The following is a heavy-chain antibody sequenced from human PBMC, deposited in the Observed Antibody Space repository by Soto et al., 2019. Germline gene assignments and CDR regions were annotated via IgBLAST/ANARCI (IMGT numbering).Heavy chain of an antibody. CDR3: ATRSMAWGFSEY. J-gene: IGHJ4*02. CDR1: GGSITISSYY. V-gene: IGHV4-61*01. D-gene: IGHD3-16*01. CDR2: IYHNGRT. Sequence: QVQLQESGPGLVKPSETLSLTCTVSGGSITISSYYWSWVRQPPGKGLEWIGYIYHNGRTNYNPSLKSRVTISVDMSKNQFSLKLTSVTAADTAVYYCATRSMAWGFSEYWGQGTLATVST.